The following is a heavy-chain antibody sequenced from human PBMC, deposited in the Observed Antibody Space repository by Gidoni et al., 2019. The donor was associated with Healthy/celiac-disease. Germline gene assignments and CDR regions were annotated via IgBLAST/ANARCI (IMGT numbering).Heavy chain of an antibody. CDR2: ISWNSGSI. CDR1: GFTFDDYA. CDR3: AKEYSSSWYQSYYFDY. J-gene: IGHJ4*02. D-gene: IGHD6-13*01. V-gene: IGHV3-9*01. Sequence: EVQLVESGGGLVQPGRSLSLSCAASGFTFDDYAMHWVRQAPGKGLEWVSGISWNSGSIGYADSVKGRFTISRDNAKNSLYLQMNSLRAEDTALYYCAKEYSSSWYQSYYFDYWGQGTLVTVSS.